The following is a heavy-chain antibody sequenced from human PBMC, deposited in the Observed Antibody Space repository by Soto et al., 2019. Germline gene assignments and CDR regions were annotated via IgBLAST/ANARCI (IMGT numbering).Heavy chain of an antibody. CDR1: GFTFSNAW. CDR2: IKSKTDGGTT. D-gene: IGHD3-9*01. J-gene: IGHJ4*02. Sequence: EVQLVESGGGLVKPGGSLRLSCAASGFTFSNAWMNWVRQAPGKGLEWVGRIKSKTDGGTTDYAAPVKGRFTISKDDSKNTLYLEMNSLKTEDTAVYYCTILYYDILTDFDYWGQGTLVTVSS. CDR3: TILYYDILTDFDY. V-gene: IGHV3-15*07.